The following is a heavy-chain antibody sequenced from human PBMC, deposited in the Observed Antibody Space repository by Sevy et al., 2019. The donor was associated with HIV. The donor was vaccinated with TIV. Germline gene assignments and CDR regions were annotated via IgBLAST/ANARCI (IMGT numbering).Heavy chain of an antibody. J-gene: IGHJ4*02. CDR1: GFTFSDYY. CDR2: ISSSGNSI. V-gene: IGHV3-11*01. Sequence: GGSLRLSCAASGFTFSDYYMSWVRQAPGKGPEWVSYISSSGNSIYYADSVKGRFTVSRDNAKNSLYLQMNSLRGEDTAVYYCARAGGDWDIDYWGQGTLVTVSS. D-gene: IGHD2-21*02. CDR3: ARAGGDWDIDY.